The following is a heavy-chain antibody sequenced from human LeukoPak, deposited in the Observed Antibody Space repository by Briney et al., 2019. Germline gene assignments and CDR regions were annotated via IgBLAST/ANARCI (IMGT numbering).Heavy chain of an antibody. CDR1: GASVSSASY. Sequence: SETLSLTCTVFGASVSSASYWSWIRQPPGKGVEWIAHIYNGVNTNSNPSLKSRVTISVDTSKNQFSLRLNSVTAADTAVYYCARGDYDFWGGYYSNWFDPWGQGTLVTVSS. D-gene: IGHD3-3*01. J-gene: IGHJ5*02. CDR3: ARGDYDFWGGYYSNWFDP. CDR2: IYNGVNT. V-gene: IGHV4-61*01.